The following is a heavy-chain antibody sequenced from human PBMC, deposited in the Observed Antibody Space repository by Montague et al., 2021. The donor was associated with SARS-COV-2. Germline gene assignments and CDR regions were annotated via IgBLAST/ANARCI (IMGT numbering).Heavy chain of an antibody. CDR3: ARDKYYYDSSGYYWAAYYYYGMDV. Sequence: SLRLSCAASGFTFSSYAMHWVRQAPGKGLEWVAVISYDGSNKYYADSVKGRFTISRDNSKNTLYLQMNCLRAEDTAVYYCARDKYYYDSSGYYWAAYYYYGMDVWGQGTTVTVSS. CDR2: ISYDGSNK. J-gene: IGHJ6*02. V-gene: IGHV3-30*04. D-gene: IGHD3-22*01. CDR1: GFTFSSYA.